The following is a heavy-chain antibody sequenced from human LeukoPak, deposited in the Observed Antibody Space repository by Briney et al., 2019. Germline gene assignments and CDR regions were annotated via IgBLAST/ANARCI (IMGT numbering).Heavy chain of an antibody. CDR3: ARAPPTSNYYDFWSGYYYYGMDV. CDR1: GYTFTSYD. CDR2: MNPNSGNT. D-gene: IGHD3-3*01. V-gene: IGHV1-8*01. J-gene: IGHJ6*02. Sequence: EASVKVSCKASGYTFTSYDINWVRQATGQGLEWMGWMNPNSGNTGYAQKFQGRVTMTRNTSISTAYMELSSLRSEDTAVYYCARAPPTSNYYDFWSGYYYYGMDVWGQGTTVTVSS.